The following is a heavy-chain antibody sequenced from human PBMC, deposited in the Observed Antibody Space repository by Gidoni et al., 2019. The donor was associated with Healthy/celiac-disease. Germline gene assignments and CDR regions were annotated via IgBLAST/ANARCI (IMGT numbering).Heavy chain of an antibody. CDR1: GFSLSNARMG. V-gene: IGHV2-26*01. Sequence: QVTLKESGPVLVKPTETLTLTCTVSGFSLSNARMGVSWIRQPPGKALEWLAHIFSNDEKSYSTSLKSRLTISKDTSKSQVVLTMTNMDPVDTATYYCARSHLTMGGDNWNPRSGFDPWGQGTLVTVSS. D-gene: IGHD1-20*01. CDR3: ARSHLTMGGDNWNPRSGFDP. J-gene: IGHJ5*02. CDR2: IFSNDEK.